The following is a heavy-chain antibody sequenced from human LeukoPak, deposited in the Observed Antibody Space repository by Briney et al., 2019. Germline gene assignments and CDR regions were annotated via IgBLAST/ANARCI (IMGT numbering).Heavy chain of an antibody. CDR1: GFTFSIYA. Sequence: PGGSLRLSCAASGFTFSIYAMSWVRQAPGKGLEWVSAISGSGGSTYYADSVKGRSTISRDNSKNTLYLQMNSLRAEDTAVYYCAKASSPGGRNGCDYWGQGTLVTVSS. V-gene: IGHV3-23*01. CDR3: AKASSPGGRNGCDY. CDR2: ISGSGGST. J-gene: IGHJ4*02. D-gene: IGHD1-26*01.